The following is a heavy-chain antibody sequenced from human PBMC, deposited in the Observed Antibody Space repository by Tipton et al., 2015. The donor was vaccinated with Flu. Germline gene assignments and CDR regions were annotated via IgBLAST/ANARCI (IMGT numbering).Heavy chain of an antibody. CDR1: GYTFTNYG. CDR3: ARDRSTGWVSL. CDR2: INAYNGNT. J-gene: IGHJ1*01. D-gene: IGHD6-19*01. Sequence: QLVQSGAEVKKPGASVKVSCKASGYTFTNYGISWVRQAPGQGLEWMRWINAYNGNTNYAQKFQDRVTMTADTSTNTAYMELRSLCSGAAAVEYCARDRSTGWVSLGGQGTLVTVSS. V-gene: IGHV1-18*01.